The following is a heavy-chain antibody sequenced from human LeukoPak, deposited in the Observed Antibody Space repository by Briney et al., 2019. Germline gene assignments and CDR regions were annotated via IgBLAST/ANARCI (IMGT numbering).Heavy chain of an antibody. J-gene: IGHJ4*02. Sequence: GGSLTLSCAASGFTFSSYWMSWVRQAPGKGLEWVANIKQDGSEKYYVDSVKGRFTISRDNAKNSLYLQMNSLRAEDTAIYYCARIRAAAGTWDYFDYWGQGTLVTVSS. CDR2: IKQDGSEK. CDR3: ARIRAAAGTWDYFDY. D-gene: IGHD6-13*01. CDR1: GFTFSSYW. V-gene: IGHV3-7*01.